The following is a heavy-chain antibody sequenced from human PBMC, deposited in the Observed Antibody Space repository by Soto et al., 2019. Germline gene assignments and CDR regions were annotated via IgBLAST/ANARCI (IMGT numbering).Heavy chain of an antibody. Sequence: QVQLVESGGGLVQPGRSLRLSCAASGFTFSSYGMHWVRQAPGKGLEWVAVISYDGSNKYYADSVKGRFTISRDNSKNKLYLQMNSLGAEDTAVYYCAKELHDAFDIWGKGTMVTVSS. J-gene: IGHJ3*02. CDR1: GFTFSSYG. CDR2: ISYDGSNK. V-gene: IGHV3-30*18. CDR3: AKELHDAFDI.